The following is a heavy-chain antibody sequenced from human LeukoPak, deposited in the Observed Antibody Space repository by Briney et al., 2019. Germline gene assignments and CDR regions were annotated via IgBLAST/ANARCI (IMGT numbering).Heavy chain of an antibody. D-gene: IGHD7-27*01. Sequence: GGSLRLSCAASGFTFSNYDMHWVRHATGKGLEWVSAIGTAGDPYYPASVKGRSTISRENAKNSLYLQMNSLRAGDTAVYYCARSWGSRAFDIWGPGTMVTVSS. CDR1: GFTFSNYD. V-gene: IGHV3-13*05. CDR2: IGTAGDP. CDR3: ARSWGSRAFDI. J-gene: IGHJ3*02.